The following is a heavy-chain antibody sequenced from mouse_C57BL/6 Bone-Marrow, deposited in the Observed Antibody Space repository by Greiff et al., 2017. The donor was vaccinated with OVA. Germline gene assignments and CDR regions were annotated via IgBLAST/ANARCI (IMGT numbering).Heavy chain of an antibody. CDR2: IYPSDSET. CDR3: ARNPDYYGSSYPYAMDY. CDR1: GYTFTSYW. Sequence: QVQLQQSGAELVRPGSSVKLSCKASGYTFTSYWMDWVTQRPGQGLEWIGNIYPSDSETHYNQTFKDKATLTVDKSSSTAYMQLSSLTSEDSAVYYCARNPDYYGSSYPYAMDYWGQGTAVTVS. V-gene: IGHV1-61*01. D-gene: IGHD1-1*01. J-gene: IGHJ4*01.